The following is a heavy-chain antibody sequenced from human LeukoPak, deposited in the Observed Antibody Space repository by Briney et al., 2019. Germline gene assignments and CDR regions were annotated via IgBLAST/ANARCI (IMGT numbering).Heavy chain of an antibody. J-gene: IGHJ4*02. V-gene: IGHV3-64*01. Sequence: PGGSLRLSCAASGFPFSSYAMHWVRQAPGKGLEYVSAISSNGGRTSYANSVKGRFTISRDNSKNTLYLQMGSLRAEDMAVYYCARVAFYDSRGYVDYWGQGTLVTVSS. D-gene: IGHD3-22*01. CDR1: GFPFSSYA. CDR2: ISSNGGRT. CDR3: ARVAFYDSRGYVDY.